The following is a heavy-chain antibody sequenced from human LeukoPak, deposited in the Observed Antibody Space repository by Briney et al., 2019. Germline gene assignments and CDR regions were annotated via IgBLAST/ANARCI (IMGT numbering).Heavy chain of an antibody. Sequence: ASVKVSCKASGYTFTSYGISWVRQAPGQGLEWMGWISAYNGNTNYAQKLRGRVTMTTDTSTSTAYMELRSLRSDDTAVYYCAREIGARTIFGVVITQSFDYWGQGTLVTVSS. CDR1: GYTFTSYG. D-gene: IGHD3-3*01. V-gene: IGHV1-18*01. CDR2: ISAYNGNT. CDR3: AREIGARTIFGVVITQSFDY. J-gene: IGHJ4*02.